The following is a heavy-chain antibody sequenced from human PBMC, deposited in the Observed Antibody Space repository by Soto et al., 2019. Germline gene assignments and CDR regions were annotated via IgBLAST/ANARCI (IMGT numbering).Heavy chain of an antibody. J-gene: IGHJ5*02. CDR3: ARDLGTAAVQWFDP. Sequence: SGTLSLTCPVSGGSVSGDSYYWSWIRQPPGKAPEWIGSIYYSGTTNYNPSLKSRVTMSVDTSKNQFSLKLSSVTAADTAVYYCARDLGTAAVQWFDPWGQGTLVTVSA. V-gene: IGHV4-61*01. CDR2: IYYSGTT. D-gene: IGHD6-13*01. CDR1: GGSVSGDSYY.